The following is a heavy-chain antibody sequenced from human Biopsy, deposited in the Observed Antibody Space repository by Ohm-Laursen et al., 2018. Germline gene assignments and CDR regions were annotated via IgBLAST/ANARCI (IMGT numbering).Heavy chain of an antibody. J-gene: IGHJ6*02. CDR3: ARVAGGYAYYYGMDV. CDR2: IYYDGIT. V-gene: IGHV4-38-2*01. Sequence: TLSLTCAVSGYSVTNDYYWGWIRQPPGKGLERIGNIYYDGITYYNPSLKSRVAMSVATSKNQFSLRLTSVTAADTAVYYCARVAGGYAYYYGMDVWGQGTTVIVSS. CDR1: GYSVTNDYY. D-gene: IGHD5-12*01.